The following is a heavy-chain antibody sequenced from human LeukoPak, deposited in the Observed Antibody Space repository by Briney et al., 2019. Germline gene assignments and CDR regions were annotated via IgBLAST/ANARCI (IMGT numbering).Heavy chain of an antibody. J-gene: IGHJ4*02. D-gene: IGHD7-27*01. CDR1: GGSIDTYY. Sequence: ASETLSLTCTVSGGSIDTYYWSWIRQPPGKGLEWIGYIYYFGSTDYDPSLKSRVTISVDTSKNQFSLSLRTVTAADTAVYYCAKLGSPRAYWGQGILVRVSS. CDR2: IYYFGST. V-gene: IGHV4-59*01. CDR3: AKLGSPRAY.